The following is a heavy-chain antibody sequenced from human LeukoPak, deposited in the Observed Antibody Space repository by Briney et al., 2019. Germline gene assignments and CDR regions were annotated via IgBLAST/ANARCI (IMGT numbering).Heavy chain of an antibody. V-gene: IGHV3-23*01. D-gene: IGHD4-17*01. Sequence: GGSLRLSCAGSGFTFSSHAMSWVRQAPGKGLEWVSAVSTSGGNTYYVDSVKGRFTISRDNSKNTLYLQMNSLRAEDTAVYYCARVVDHDYGDYYLDYWGQGTLVTVSS. CDR1: GFTFSSHA. CDR2: VSTSGGNT. CDR3: ARVVDHDYGDYYLDY. J-gene: IGHJ4*02.